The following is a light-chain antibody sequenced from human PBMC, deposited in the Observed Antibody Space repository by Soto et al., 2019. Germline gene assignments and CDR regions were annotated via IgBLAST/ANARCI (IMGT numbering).Light chain of an antibody. J-gene: IGKJ2*02. V-gene: IGKV3-15*01. Sequence: EIVMTQSPATLSVSPGERATLSCRASQSVSSNLAWYQQKPGQAPRLLIYGASTRATGIPARFSGSGSGTEFTLTLSSLQSEDFAVYYGQQYNNWPPWTFGQGTKLEIK. CDR1: QSVSSN. CDR2: GAS. CDR3: QQYNNWPPWT.